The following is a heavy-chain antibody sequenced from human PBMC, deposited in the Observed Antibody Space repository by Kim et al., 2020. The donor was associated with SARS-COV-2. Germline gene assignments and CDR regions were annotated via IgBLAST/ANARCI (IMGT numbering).Heavy chain of an antibody. CDR3: ARIDADSGGHYDY. D-gene: IGHD3-22*01. V-gene: IGHV3-7*03. J-gene: IGHJ4*02. CDR2: IKEDGSKK. Sequence: GGSLRLSCAVFGFRFSSHWMSWVRQAPGKGLEWVANIKEDGSKKYYVDSVKGRFTISRDNAKNSLDLQMNSLRAEDTAVYYCARIDADSGGHYDYWGQGTLVTVSP. CDR1: GFRFSSHW.